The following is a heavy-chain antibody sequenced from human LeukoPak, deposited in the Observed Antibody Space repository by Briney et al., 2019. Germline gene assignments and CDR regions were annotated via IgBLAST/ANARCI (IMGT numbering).Heavy chain of an antibody. V-gene: IGHV4-4*02. D-gene: IGHD2-8*01. CDR1: RGSLTSTNW. J-gene: IGHJ4*02. CDR3: SRENGASSPFGY. Sequence: SETLSLTCGVSRGSLTSTNWWSWVRQPPGQGLEWIGEVSLSGLTNYKPSLSSRVIMALDTSKNQLALTLTSVTAADTAVYYCSRENGASSPFGYWGQGTLVTVPS. CDR2: VSLSGLT.